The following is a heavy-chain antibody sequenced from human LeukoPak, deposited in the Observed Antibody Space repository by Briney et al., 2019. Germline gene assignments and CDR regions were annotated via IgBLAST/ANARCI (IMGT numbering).Heavy chain of an antibody. CDR2: IKQDGSEK. CDR3: ANHDYGDFLDY. CDR1: GFTFSSYW. D-gene: IGHD4-17*01. Sequence: GGSLRLSCAASGFTFSSYWMSWVRQAPGKGLEWVVNIKQDGSEKYYVDSVKGRFTISRDNAKNSLYLQMNSLRAEDTAVYYCANHDYGDFLDYWGQGTLVTVSS. J-gene: IGHJ4*02. V-gene: IGHV3-7*03.